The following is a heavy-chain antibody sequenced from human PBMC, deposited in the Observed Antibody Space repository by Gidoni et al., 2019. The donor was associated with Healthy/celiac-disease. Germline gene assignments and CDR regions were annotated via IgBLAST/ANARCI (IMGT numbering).Heavy chain of an antibody. D-gene: IGHD2-2*01. CDR3: ARDRVVVVPAAHYYYYGMDV. Sequence: QVQLVASGGGVVQPGRSLRLSCAASGFTFSSYAMPWVRQAPGKGLEWVAVISYDGSNKYYADSVKGRFTISRDNSKNTLYLQMNSLRAEDTAVYYCARDRVVVVPAAHYYYYGMDVWGQGTTVTVSS. CDR2: ISYDGSNK. V-gene: IGHV3-30-3*01. J-gene: IGHJ6*02. CDR1: GFTFSSYA.